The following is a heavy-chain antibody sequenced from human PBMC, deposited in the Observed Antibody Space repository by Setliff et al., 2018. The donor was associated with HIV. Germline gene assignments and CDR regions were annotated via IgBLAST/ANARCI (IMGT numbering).Heavy chain of an antibody. V-gene: IGHV3-21*01. CDR3: ARVGQWLSFDY. Sequence: PGGSLRLSCAASGFTFSSFTMNWVRQAPGKGLEWVSSINSRSTYRYYAASAKGRFAISRDNAKNSLYLQMNSLRVEDTAVYYCARVGQWLSFDYWGQGALVTVSS. CDR2: INSRSTYR. D-gene: IGHD6-19*01. J-gene: IGHJ4*02. CDR1: GFTFSSFT.